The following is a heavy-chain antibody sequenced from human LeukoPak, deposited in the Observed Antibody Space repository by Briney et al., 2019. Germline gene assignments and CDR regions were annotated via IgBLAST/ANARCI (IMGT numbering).Heavy chain of an antibody. CDR1: GFTFSSYG. Sequence: GGSLRLSCAASGFTFSSYGMHWVRQAPGKGLEWVAVISYDGSNKYYADSVKGRFTISRDNSKNTLYLQMNSLRAEDTAVYYCAKDRSSGWFMIPDYWGQGTLVTVSS. D-gene: IGHD6-19*01. CDR2: ISYDGSNK. J-gene: IGHJ4*02. CDR3: AKDRSSGWFMIPDY. V-gene: IGHV3-30*18.